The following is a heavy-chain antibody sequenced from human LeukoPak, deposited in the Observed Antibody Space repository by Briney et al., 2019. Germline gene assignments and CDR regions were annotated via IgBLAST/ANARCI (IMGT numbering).Heavy chain of an antibody. J-gene: IGHJ2*01. CDR3: AADSNYWYFDL. CDR1: GYTFTSYG. Sequence: GASVKVSCKASGYTFTSYGISWVRQAPGQGLEWMGWISAYNGNTNYAQKFQERVTITRDMSTSTAYMELSSLRSEDTAVYYCAADSNYWYFDLWGRGTLVTVSS. CDR2: ISAYNGNT. V-gene: IGHV1-18*01.